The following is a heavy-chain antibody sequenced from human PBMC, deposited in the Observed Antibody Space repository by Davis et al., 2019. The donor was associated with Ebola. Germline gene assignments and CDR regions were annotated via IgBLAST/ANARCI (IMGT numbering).Heavy chain of an antibody. CDR3: ARAYSGYCIGGSCYGEWFDP. D-gene: IGHD2-15*01. Sequence: GESLKISCAASGFTFSDYYMSWIRQAPGKGLEWVSYISSSGNTIYYADSVKGRFTISRDNAKNSLLLQMNSLRAEDTAVDYCARAYSGYCIGGSCYGEWFDPWGQGTLVTVSS. CDR1: GFTFSDYY. J-gene: IGHJ5*02. V-gene: IGHV3-11*01. CDR2: ISSSGNTI.